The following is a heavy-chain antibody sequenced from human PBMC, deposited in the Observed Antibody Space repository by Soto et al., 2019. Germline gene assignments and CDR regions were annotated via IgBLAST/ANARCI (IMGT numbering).Heavy chain of an antibody. J-gene: IGHJ6*02. CDR1: GGSIDSSGY. V-gene: IGHV4-39*07. Sequence: ETLSLTCTASGGSIDSSGYWGWIRQPPGKGLEWVGSISYSGNTYYNPSLNSRVTISVDTSKNQFSLNLSSVTAADTAVYYCARGHKWDGMDVWGQGTTVTVSS. D-gene: IGHD1-26*01. CDR2: ISYSGNT. CDR3: ARGHKWDGMDV.